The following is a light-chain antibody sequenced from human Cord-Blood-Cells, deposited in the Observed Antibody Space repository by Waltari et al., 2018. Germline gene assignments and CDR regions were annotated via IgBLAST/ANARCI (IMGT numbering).Light chain of an antibody. Sequence: EIVLTQSPATLSLSLGERATLSCRASQSVSSHLAWYQQKPGQAPRLLIYDASNRATGIPARFSGSGSGTDFTLTISSLEPEDFAVYYCQQRSNWPPWTFGQGTKVEIK. J-gene: IGKJ1*01. V-gene: IGKV3-11*01. CDR2: DAS. CDR3: QQRSNWPPWT. CDR1: QSVSSH.